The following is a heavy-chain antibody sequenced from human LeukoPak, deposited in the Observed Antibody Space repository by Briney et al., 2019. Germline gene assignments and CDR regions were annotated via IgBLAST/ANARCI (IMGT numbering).Heavy chain of an antibody. CDR3: ARGLVWFGELWGASDI. D-gene: IGHD3-10*01. Sequence: ASVKVSCKASGYTFTTYPMHWVRQAPGQRLEWMGWISAGNDNTKYSQKFQGRVTITRDTSASTAYMELSSLASEDTAVYYCARGLVWFGELWGASDIWGQGTMVTVSS. CDR1: GYTFTTYP. V-gene: IGHV1-3*01. J-gene: IGHJ3*02. CDR2: ISAGNDNT.